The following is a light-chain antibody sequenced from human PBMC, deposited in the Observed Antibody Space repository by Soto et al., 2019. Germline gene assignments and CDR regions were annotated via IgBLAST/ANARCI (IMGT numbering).Light chain of an antibody. CDR1: QSISSW. CDR2: DAS. Sequence: DIQMTQSPSTLSASVGDRVTTNSRASQSISSWLAWYQQKQGKAPKLLIYDASALPRGVPSRFSGSGSGTKFTLTIASLQTDDFATYYCQQYETFSGTFGTGTKVDIK. V-gene: IGKV1-5*01. CDR3: QQYETFSGT. J-gene: IGKJ1*01.